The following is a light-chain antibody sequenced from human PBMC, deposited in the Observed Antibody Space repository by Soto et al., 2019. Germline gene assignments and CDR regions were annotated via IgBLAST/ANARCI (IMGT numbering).Light chain of an antibody. CDR1: QSVSSSY. V-gene: IGKV3D-20*02. CDR2: DAS. Sequence: EIVLTQSPGTLSLSPGERATLSCRASQSVSSSYLAWYQQKPGQAPRLLIHDASSRATGISDRFTGSGSGTDFTLTISSLEPEDFAVYYCQQRSNWQGTFGQGTRLE. J-gene: IGKJ5*01. CDR3: QQRSNWQGT.